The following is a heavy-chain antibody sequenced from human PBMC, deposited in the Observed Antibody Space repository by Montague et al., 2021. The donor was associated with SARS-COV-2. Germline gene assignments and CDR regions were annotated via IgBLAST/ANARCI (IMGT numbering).Heavy chain of an antibody. CDR2: INHSGST. CDR3: ARGAPTITMIVVVFTGAGWYFDL. D-gene: IGHD3-22*01. CDR1: GGSISGYY. Sequence: SETLSLTCTVSGGSISGYYWSWIRQPPGKGLEWIGEINHSGSTNYNPSLKSRVSISVDTSKNQFSLKLSSVTAADTAVYYCARGAPTITMIVVVFTGAGWYFDLWGRGTLVTVSS. J-gene: IGHJ2*01. V-gene: IGHV4-34*01.